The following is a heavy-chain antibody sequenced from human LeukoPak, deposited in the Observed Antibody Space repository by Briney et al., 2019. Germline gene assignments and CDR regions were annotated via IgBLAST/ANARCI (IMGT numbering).Heavy chain of an antibody. D-gene: IGHD4-17*01. V-gene: IGHV1-69*06. Sequence: ASVKVSCKASGGTFSSYAISWVRQAPGQGLEWMGGIIPIFGTANYAQKFQGRVTITADKSTSTAYMELRSLRSDDTAVYYCAREYYGDYGRTDIDYWGQGTLVTVSS. CDR1: GGTFSSYA. J-gene: IGHJ4*02. CDR3: AREYYGDYGRTDIDY. CDR2: IIPIFGTA.